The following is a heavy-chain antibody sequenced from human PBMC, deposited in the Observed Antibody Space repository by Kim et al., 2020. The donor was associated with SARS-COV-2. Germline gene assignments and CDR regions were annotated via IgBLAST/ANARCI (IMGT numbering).Heavy chain of an antibody. J-gene: IGHJ4*02. CDR1: GGSIISSSYY. CDR3: ARHDPQWLRFEGYFDY. V-gene: IGHV4-39*01. D-gene: IGHD5-12*01. Sequence: SETLSLTCTVSGGSIISSSYYWGWIRQPPGKGLEWIGSIYYSGSTYYNPSLKSRVTISVDTSKNQFSLKLSSVTAADTAVYYCARHDPQWLRFEGYFDYWGQGTLVTVSS. CDR2: IYYSGST.